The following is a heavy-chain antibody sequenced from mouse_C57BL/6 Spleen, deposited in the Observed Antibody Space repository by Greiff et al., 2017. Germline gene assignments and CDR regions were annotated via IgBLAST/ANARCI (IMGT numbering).Heavy chain of an antibody. CDR3: ARRDGSSYGYYFDY. V-gene: IGHV5-6*01. Sequence: EVQLVESGGDLVKPGGSLKLSCAASGFTFSSYGMSWVRQTPDKRLEWVATISSGGSYTYYPDSVKGRFTISRDNAKNTLYLQMSSLKSEDTAMYYCARRDGSSYGYYFDYWGQGTTLTVSS. D-gene: IGHD1-1*01. CDR2: ISSGGSYT. J-gene: IGHJ2*01. CDR1: GFTFSSYG.